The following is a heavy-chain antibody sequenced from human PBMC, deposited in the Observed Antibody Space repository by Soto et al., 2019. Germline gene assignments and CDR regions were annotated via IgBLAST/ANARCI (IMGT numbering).Heavy chain of an antibody. CDR3: AGEYSRSWYGGYYYYGMDV. CDR2: IDPSDSYT. J-gene: IGHJ6*02. Sequence: GESLKISCKGSGYSFTSYWISWVRQMPGKGLEWMGRIDPSDSYTNYSPSFQGHVTISADKSISTAYLQWGSLKASDTAMYYCAGEYSRSWYGGYYYYGMDVWGQGTTVTVSS. V-gene: IGHV5-10-1*01. D-gene: IGHD6-13*01. CDR1: GYSFTSYW.